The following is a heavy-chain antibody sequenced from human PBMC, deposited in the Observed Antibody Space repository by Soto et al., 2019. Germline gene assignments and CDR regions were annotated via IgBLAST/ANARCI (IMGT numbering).Heavy chain of an antibody. V-gene: IGHV3-30*18. J-gene: IGHJ4*02. D-gene: IGHD3-22*01. CDR2: ISYDGSNK. Sequence: PGGSLRLSCAASGFTFSSYGMHWVRQAPGKGLEWVAVISYDGSNKYYADSVKCRFTISRDNSKNTLYLQMNSLRAEDTAVYYCAKEGSSGYPAFDYWGQGTLVTVSS. CDR1: GFTFSSYG. CDR3: AKEGSSGYPAFDY.